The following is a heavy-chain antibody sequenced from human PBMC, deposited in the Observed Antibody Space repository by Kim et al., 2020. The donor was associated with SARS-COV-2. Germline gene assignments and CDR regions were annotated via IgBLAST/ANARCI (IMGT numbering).Heavy chain of an antibody. D-gene: IGHD1-26*01. Sequence: ASVKVSCKASGYTFTTYDINWVRQATGQGLEWMGWMNPNSGNTGYAQKFQGRVTMTRNSSISTAYMELSSLRSEDTAVYYCARRFMGATMNYWGQGTSVTVSS. V-gene: IGHV1-8*01. CDR2: MNPNSGNT. CDR1: GYTFTTYD. J-gene: IGHJ4*02. CDR3: ARRFMGATMNY.